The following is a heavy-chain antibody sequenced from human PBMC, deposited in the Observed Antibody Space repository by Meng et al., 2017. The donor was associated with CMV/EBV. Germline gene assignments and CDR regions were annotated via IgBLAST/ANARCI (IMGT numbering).Heavy chain of an antibody. CDR3: AREGVGWELLGSPFDY. J-gene: IGHJ4*02. Sequence: GESLKISCAASGFTFSSYAMHWVRQAPGKGLEWVAVISYDGSNKYYADSVKGRFTISRDNSKNTPYLQMNSLRAEDTAVYYCAREGVGWELLGSPFDYWGQGTLVTVSS. D-gene: IGHD1-26*01. CDR2: ISYDGSNK. CDR1: GFTFSSYA. V-gene: IGHV3-30*04.